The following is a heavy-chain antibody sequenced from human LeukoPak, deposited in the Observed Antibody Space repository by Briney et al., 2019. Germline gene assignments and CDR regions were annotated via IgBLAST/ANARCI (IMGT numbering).Heavy chain of an antibody. V-gene: IGHV1-18*01. CDR2: ISAYNGNT. CDR1: GYTFTSYG. Sequence: ASVKVSCKASGYTFTSYGISWVRQAPGQGLEWMGWISAYNGNTNYAQKLQGRVTMTTDTSTSTAYMELRSLRSDDTAVYYCARAQLSPVYYYYYGMDVWGQGTTVTVSS. CDR3: ARAQLSPVYYYYYGMDV. J-gene: IGHJ6*02. D-gene: IGHD2-2*01.